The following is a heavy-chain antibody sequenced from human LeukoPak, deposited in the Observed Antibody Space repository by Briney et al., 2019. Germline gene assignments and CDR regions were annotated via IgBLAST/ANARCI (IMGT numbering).Heavy chain of an antibody. CDR1: GYTFTGYY. Sequence: ASVKVSCKASGYTFTGYYMHWVRQAPGQGLEWMGWINPNSGGTNYAQKFQGRVTMTRDTSISTAYMELSSLRSEDTAVYYCARGGADYGDYYYYGMDVWGQGTTVTVSS. CDR3: ARGGADYGDYYYYGMDV. V-gene: IGHV1-2*02. J-gene: IGHJ6*02. D-gene: IGHD4-17*01. CDR2: INPNSGGT.